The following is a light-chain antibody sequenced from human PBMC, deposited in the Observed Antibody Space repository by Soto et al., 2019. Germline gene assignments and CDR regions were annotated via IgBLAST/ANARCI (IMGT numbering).Light chain of an antibody. V-gene: IGKV3-15*01. CDR2: YAS. J-gene: IGKJ1*01. Sequence: EIVMTQSPATLSVSPGERATLSCRASQSVSSNLAWFQQKPGQAPRLLIYYASTRSTGIPDRFSGSGSGTEFTLTISSLQFEDFAVYFWQQYNNWPPWTFGQGTKVEIK. CDR3: QQYNNWPPWT. CDR1: QSVSSN.